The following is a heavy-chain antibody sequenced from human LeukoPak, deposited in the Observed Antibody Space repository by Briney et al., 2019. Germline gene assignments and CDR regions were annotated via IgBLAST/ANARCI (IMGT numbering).Heavy chain of an antibody. CDR1: GYSFTTYC. V-gene: IGHV5-51*01. D-gene: IGHD2-8*02. Sequence: GESLKISCKGSGYSFTTYCIGWVRQMPGKGLECMGIIYPGDSDTTYSPSFQGQVTISADKSITTAYLQLSSLKASDTAIYYCARRVNTGYYFDYWGQGTLVTVSS. J-gene: IGHJ4*02. CDR3: ARRVNTGYYFDY. CDR2: IYPGDSDT.